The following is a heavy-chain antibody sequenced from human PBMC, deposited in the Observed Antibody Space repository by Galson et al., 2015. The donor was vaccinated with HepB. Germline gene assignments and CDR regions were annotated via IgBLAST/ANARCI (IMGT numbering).Heavy chain of an antibody. CDR2: INPNSGGT. CDR3: ARAGEQQLGKYYYYGMDV. J-gene: IGHJ6*02. D-gene: IGHD6-13*01. Sequence: SVKVSCKASGYTFTGYYMHWVRQAPGQGLEWMGWINPNSGGTNYAQKFQGWVTMTRDTSISTAYMELSRLRSDDTAVYYCARAGEQQLGKYYYYGMDVWGQGTTVTVSS. CDR1: GYTFTGYY. V-gene: IGHV1-2*04.